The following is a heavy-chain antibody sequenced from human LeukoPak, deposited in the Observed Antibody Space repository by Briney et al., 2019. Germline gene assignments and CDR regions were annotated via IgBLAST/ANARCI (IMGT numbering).Heavy chain of an antibody. CDR1: GYTFTSYG. Sequence: ASVKVSCKASGYTFTSYGISWVRQAPGQGLEWMGWISAYNGNTHYAQKLQGRVTMTTDTSTSTVYMELRSLRSDDTAVYYCARGSPPRRNYDSRGYYSYYFDYWGQGTMVTVSS. J-gene: IGHJ4*02. CDR3: ARGSPPRRNYDSRGYYSYYFDY. CDR2: ISAYNGNT. D-gene: IGHD3-22*01. V-gene: IGHV1-18*01.